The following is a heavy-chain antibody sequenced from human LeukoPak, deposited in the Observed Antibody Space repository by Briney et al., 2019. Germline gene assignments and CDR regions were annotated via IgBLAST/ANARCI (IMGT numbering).Heavy chain of an antibody. V-gene: IGHV1-46*01. J-gene: IGHJ4*02. Sequence: GASVKVSCKASGYTFTSYYMHWVRQAPGQGLEWMGIINPSGGSTSYAQKFQGRVTMTEDTSTDTAYMELSSLRSEDTAVYYCATLASCTNGVCYSFDYWGQGTLVTVSS. CDR2: INPSGGST. CDR1: GYTFTSYY. CDR3: ATLASCTNGVCYSFDY. D-gene: IGHD2-8*01.